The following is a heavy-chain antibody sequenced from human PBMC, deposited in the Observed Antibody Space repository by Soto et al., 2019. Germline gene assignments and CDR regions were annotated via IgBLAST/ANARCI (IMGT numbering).Heavy chain of an antibody. Sequence: SETLSLTCTVSGGSISSGGYYWSWIRQHPGKGLEWIGYIYYSGSTYYNPSLKSRVTISVDTSKNQFSLKLSSVTAADTAVYYCARDNSNPYWTYGSGRYSYYYCGMDVWGQGTTGTVSS. CDR2: IYYSGST. CDR1: GGSISSGGYY. D-gene: IGHD3-10*01. CDR3: ARDNSNPYWTYGSGRYSYYYCGMDV. V-gene: IGHV4-31*03. J-gene: IGHJ6*02.